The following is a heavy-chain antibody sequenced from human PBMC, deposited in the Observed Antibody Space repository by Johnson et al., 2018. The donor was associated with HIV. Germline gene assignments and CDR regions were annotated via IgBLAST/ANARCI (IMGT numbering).Heavy chain of an antibody. V-gene: IGHV3-30-3*01. CDR2: VSYETTNK. J-gene: IGHJ3*02. CDR1: GFSFSSYA. Sequence: QVQLVESGGGLVQPGGSLRLSCAASGFSFSSYALHWVRQAPGKGLEWVAVVSYETTNKHYADSVKGRFTISRDNAKNSLYLQMNSLRAEDTAVYYCARKRWEPLDAFDIWGQGTMVTVSS. CDR3: ARKRWEPLDAFDI. D-gene: IGHD1-26*01.